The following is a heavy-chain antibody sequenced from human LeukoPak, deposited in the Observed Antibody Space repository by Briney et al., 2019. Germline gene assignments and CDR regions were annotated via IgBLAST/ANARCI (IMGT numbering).Heavy chain of an antibody. CDR3: ARQNRDYPFDY. V-gene: IGHV1-8*01. Sequence: GASVKVSCKASGYTFSSYDINWVRQATGQGLEWMGWMNPNSGNTGYAQKFQGRVTMTRSTSISTAYMELSSLRSEDTAVYYCARQNRDYPFDYWGQGTLVTVSS. D-gene: IGHD4-17*01. CDR1: GYTFSSYD. CDR2: MNPNSGNT. J-gene: IGHJ4*02.